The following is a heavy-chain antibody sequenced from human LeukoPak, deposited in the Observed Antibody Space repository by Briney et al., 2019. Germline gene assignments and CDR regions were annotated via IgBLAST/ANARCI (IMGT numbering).Heavy chain of an antibody. CDR1: GFTFSSYA. CDR3: AKDREYSSGCNWFDP. D-gene: IGHD6-19*01. CDR2: ISGSGGST. J-gene: IGHJ5*02. V-gene: IGHV3-23*01. Sequence: GGSLRLSCAASGFTFSSYAMRWVRQAPGKGLEWVSAISGSGGSTYYADSVKGRFTISRDNSKNTLYLQMNSLRAEDTAVYYCAKDREYSSGCNWFDPWGQGTLVTVSS.